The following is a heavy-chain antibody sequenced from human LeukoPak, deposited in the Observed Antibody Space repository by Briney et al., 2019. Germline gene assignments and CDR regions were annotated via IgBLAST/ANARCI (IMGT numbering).Heavy chain of an antibody. CDR1: GGSVSSGNYY. Sequence: PSETLSLTCSVSGGSVSSGNYYWSWIRQPPGKGLEWIGYIYYSGSTNYNPSLKSRVTISVDKSKNQFSLKLSSVTAADTAVYFCARLQRITMNAFDIWGQGTMVTVSS. J-gene: IGHJ3*02. V-gene: IGHV4-61*01. CDR2: IYYSGST. CDR3: ARLQRITMNAFDI. D-gene: IGHD3-22*01.